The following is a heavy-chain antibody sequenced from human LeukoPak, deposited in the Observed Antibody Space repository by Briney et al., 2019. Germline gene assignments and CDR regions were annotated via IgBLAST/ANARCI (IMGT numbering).Heavy chain of an antibody. J-gene: IGHJ4*02. CDR3: ATSITMIVVVTTSYFDY. V-gene: IGHV4-39*01. CDR1: GGSISNSSYY. D-gene: IGHD3-22*01. Sequence: SETLSLTCTVSGGSISNSSYYWGWIRQPPGKGLEWIESIYYSGSTYYNPSLKSRVTISVDTSKNQFSLKLSSVTAADTAVYYCATSITMIVVVTTSYFDYWGQGTLVTVSS. CDR2: IYYSGST.